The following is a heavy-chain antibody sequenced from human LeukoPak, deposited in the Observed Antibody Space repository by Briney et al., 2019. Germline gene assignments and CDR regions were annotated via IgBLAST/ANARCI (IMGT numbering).Heavy chain of an antibody. CDR2: IRYDGSNK. D-gene: IGHD3-22*01. V-gene: IGHV3-30*02. CDR1: GFTFSSYG. CDR3: AKEGTYYYDSSGYSFDY. J-gene: IGHJ4*02. Sequence: GGSLRLSCAASGFTFSSYGMHWVRQAPGKGLEWVAFIRYDGSNKYYADSVKGRFTISRDNSKNTLYLQMNSLRAEDTAVYYCAKEGTYYYDSSGYSFDYWGQGTLVTVSS.